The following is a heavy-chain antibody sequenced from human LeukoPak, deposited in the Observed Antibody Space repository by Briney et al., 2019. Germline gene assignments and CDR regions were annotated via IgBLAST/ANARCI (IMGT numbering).Heavy chain of an antibody. V-gene: IGHV3-30*02. D-gene: IGHD3-22*01. CDR3: TKAKGQSWLFSHY. CDR1: GFTFNSYG. CDR2: IQYDGSNK. Sequence: GGSLRLSCAASGFTFNSYGMNWVRQAPGKGLEWVAFIQYDGSNKYYADSVKGRFTVSRDNSKSTVYLQMNDLRGEDTAIYYCTKAKGQSWLFSHYWGRGTLVTVSS. J-gene: IGHJ4*02.